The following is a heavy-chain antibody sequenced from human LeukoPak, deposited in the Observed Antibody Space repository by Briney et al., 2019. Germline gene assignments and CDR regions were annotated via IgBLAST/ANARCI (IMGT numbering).Heavy chain of an antibody. J-gene: IGHJ5*02. CDR1: GFTFSSYA. CDR3: ARDQQAQNWFDP. V-gene: IGHV3-30-3*01. D-gene: IGHD6-13*01. Sequence: GGSLRLSCAASGFTFSSYAMHWVRQAPGKGLEWGAVISYDGSNKYYADSVKGRFTISRDNSKNTLYLQMNSLRAEDTAVYYCARDQQAQNWFDPWGQGTLVTVSS. CDR2: ISYDGSNK.